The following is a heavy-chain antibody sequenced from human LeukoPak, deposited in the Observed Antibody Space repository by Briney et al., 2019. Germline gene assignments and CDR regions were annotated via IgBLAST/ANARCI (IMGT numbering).Heavy chain of an antibody. Sequence: GGSLRLSCAASGFTFSSYAMHWVRQAPGKGLEWVAVISYDGSNKYYADSVKGRFTISRDNSKNTLYLQMNSLRAEDTAVYYCASDAIVGATGAFDIWGQGTMVTVSS. CDR2: ISYDGSNK. CDR3: ASDAIVGATGAFDI. D-gene: IGHD1-26*01. J-gene: IGHJ3*02. V-gene: IGHV3-30-3*01. CDR1: GFTFSSYA.